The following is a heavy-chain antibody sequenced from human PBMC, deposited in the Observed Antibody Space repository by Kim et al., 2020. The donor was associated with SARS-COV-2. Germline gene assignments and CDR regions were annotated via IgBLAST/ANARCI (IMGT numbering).Heavy chain of an antibody. V-gene: IGHV4-61*01. CDR1: GGSVSSGSYY. Sequence: SETLSLTCTVSGGSVSSGSYYWSWIRKPPGKGLEWIGYIYYSGCTDYNPSLKSRVTISVDTSKNQFSLKLSSVTAADTAVYYCARDPGDGDDTLFGAFDIWGQGTMVTVSS. CDR3: ARDPGDGDDTLFGAFDI. CDR2: IYYSGCT. J-gene: IGHJ3*02. D-gene: IGHD4-17*01.